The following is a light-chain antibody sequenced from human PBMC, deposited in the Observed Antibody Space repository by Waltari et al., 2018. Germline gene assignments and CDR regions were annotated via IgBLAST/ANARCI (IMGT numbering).Light chain of an antibody. CDR1: NIGSKR. J-gene: IGLJ2*01. Sequence: YVLTQPPSVSVAPGKTARITCGGNNIGSKRVHWYQQKPGQAPVLVIYYASDWPSGIPERFSGSISGNTATLTISRVEAGDEADYYCQVWDSSSDRFGGGTKLTVL. CDR3: QVWDSSSDR. CDR2: YAS. V-gene: IGLV3-21*04.